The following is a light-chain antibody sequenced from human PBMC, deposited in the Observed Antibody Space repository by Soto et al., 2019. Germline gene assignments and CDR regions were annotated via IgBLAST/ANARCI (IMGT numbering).Light chain of an antibody. CDR3: HHYGTSPFT. CDR1: QGVSSSC. Sequence: EIVLTQSPATLSLSPGERVTLSCGASQGVSSSCLGWYQQKIDLAPRLFIYDASSWATGIPDRFSGSGSGADFILTIRRLGPDDFAVYSCHHYGTSPFTFGPGPRWISN. V-gene: IGKV3D-20*01. CDR2: DAS. J-gene: IGKJ3*01.